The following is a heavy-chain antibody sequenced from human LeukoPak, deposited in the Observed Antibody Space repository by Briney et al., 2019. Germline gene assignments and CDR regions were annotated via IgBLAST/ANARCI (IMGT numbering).Heavy chain of an antibody. Sequence: SETLSLTCTVSGVSISSYYWSWIRQPPGKGLEWIGNIYYSGSTMYNPSLKSRVTISVDTSKNHFSLKLSSVTAADTAVYYCARHGNYYDSSGYNYYFDYWGQGTLGTVSS. CDR3: ARHGNYYDSSGYNYYFDY. CDR1: GVSISSYY. D-gene: IGHD3-22*01. CDR2: IYYSGST. V-gene: IGHV4-59*08. J-gene: IGHJ4*02.